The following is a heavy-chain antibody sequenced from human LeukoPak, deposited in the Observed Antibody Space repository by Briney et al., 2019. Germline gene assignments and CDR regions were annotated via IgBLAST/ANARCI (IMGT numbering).Heavy chain of an antibody. V-gene: IGHV4-39*07. Sequence: SETLPLTCTVSGGSIYSSTYHWGWIRQAPGEGLEWIGSIYYSGSTNYNPSLKSRVTISVDTSKNQFSLKLSSVTAADTAVYYCASIVGATSRPYYFDYWGQGTLVTVSS. CDR1: GGSIYSSTYH. J-gene: IGHJ4*02. CDR3: ASIVGATSRPYYFDY. D-gene: IGHD1-26*01. CDR2: IYYSGST.